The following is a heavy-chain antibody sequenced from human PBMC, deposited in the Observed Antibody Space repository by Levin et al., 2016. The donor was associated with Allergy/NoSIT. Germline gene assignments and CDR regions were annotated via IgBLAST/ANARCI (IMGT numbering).Heavy chain of an antibody. CDR2: IYYSGST. J-gene: IGHJ4*02. D-gene: IGHD3-22*01. CDR1: GYSISYGYY. CDR3: ASGGGGSYLVAYFDY. Sequence: SETLSLTCDVSGYSISYGYYWGWIRQSPGKGLEWIGTIYYSGSTYYNPSLKSRVTMSVDTSKNQFSLKLSSVTAADTAVYYCASGGGGSYLVAYFDYWGQGILVTVSS. V-gene: IGHV4-38-2*01.